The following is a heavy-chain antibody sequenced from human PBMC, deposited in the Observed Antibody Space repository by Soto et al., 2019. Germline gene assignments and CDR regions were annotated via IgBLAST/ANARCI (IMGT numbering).Heavy chain of an antibody. CDR3: ARTEAVAGTGGFDY. J-gene: IGHJ4*02. V-gene: IGHV5-10-1*01. CDR1: GYSFIRYW. CDR2: IDPSDSYT. Sequence: PGESLKISCTGSGYSFIRYWISWVRQMPGKGLEWMGRIDPSDSYTNYSPSFQGHVTISADKSISTAYLQWSSLKASDTAMYYCARTEAVAGTGGFDYWGQGTLVTVSS. D-gene: IGHD6-19*01.